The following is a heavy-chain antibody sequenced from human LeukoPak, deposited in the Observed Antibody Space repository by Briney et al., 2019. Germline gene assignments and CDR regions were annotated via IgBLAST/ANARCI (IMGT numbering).Heavy chain of an antibody. Sequence: SVKVSCKASGGTFNTYAITWVRQAPGQGLEWMGRIIPILDAADSAQKFQGRLTISADKSTSTGYMELSSLRSEDTAIYYCARFPVRGYTYGSVIHHMDVWGQGTTVTVSS. D-gene: IGHD5-18*01. J-gene: IGHJ6*02. CDR1: GGTFNTYA. V-gene: IGHV1-69*04. CDR2: IIPILDAA. CDR3: ARFPVRGYTYGSVIHHMDV.